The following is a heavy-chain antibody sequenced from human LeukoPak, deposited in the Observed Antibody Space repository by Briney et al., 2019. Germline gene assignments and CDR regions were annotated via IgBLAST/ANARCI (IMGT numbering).Heavy chain of an antibody. CDR2: IYHSGST. D-gene: IGHD6-13*01. CDR3: ARDDGGAAAEGYYYGMDV. J-gene: IGHJ6*02. V-gene: IGHV4-30-2*01. CDR1: GGSISSGGYY. Sequence: PSQTLSLTCTVSGGSISSGGYYWSWIRQPPGKGLEWIGYIYHSGSTYYNPSLKSRVTISVDRSKNQFSLKLSSVTAADTAVYYCARDDGGAAAEGYYYGMDVWGQGTTVTVSS.